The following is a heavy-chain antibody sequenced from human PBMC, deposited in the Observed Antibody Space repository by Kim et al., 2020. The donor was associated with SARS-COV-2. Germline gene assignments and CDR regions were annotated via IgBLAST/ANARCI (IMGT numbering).Heavy chain of an antibody. CDR1: VFTFSSYG. V-gene: IGHV3-30*18. Sequence: GGSLRLSCAASVFTFSSYGMHWVRQAPGKGLEWVAVISYDGSNKYYADSVKGRFTISRDNYKNTLYLQMNSLRAEDTAVYYCAKAEWAPRAFDIWGQGTMVTVSS. CDR2: ISYDGSNK. D-gene: IGHD1-26*01. CDR3: AKAEWAPRAFDI. J-gene: IGHJ3*02.